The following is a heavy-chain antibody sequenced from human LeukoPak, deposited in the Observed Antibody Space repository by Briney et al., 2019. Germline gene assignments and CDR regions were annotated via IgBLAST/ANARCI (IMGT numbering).Heavy chain of an antibody. V-gene: IGHV3-23*01. J-gene: IGHJ4*02. CDR2: ISGGGGST. D-gene: IGHD2-2*01. CDR3: ARGGYCSSASCYSAEYYFDY. CDR1: GFTFSSHA. Sequence: GGSLRLSCEVSGFTFSSHAMGWVRQAPGEGLEWVSVISGGGGSTYYADSLKGRFTISRDNSKNSLYLQMNSLRAEDTAVYYCARGGYCSSASCYSAEYYFDYWGQGTLVTVSS.